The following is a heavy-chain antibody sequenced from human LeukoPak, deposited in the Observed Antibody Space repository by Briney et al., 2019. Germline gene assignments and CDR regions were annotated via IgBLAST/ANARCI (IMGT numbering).Heavy chain of an antibody. Sequence: ASVKVSCKASGYTFTSYGISWVRRAPGQGLEWMGWISAYNGNTNYAQKLQGRVTMTTDTSTSTAYMELRSLRSDDTAVYYCARDGSYYDSSGYYWAYYFDYWGQGTLVTVSS. D-gene: IGHD3-22*01. CDR3: ARDGSYYDSSGYYWAYYFDY. J-gene: IGHJ4*02. CDR2: ISAYNGNT. CDR1: GYTFTSYG. V-gene: IGHV1-18*01.